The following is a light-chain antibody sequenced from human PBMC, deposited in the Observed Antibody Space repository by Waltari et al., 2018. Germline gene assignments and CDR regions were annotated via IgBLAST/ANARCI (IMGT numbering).Light chain of an antibody. J-gene: IGKJ1*01. V-gene: IGKV3-20*01. CDR1: QSVGWS. CDR3: QHYVRLPVT. CDR2: GAS. Sequence: EIVFTQPPGTLSLSPGERAPLSCRASQSVGWSLAWYQQKPGQAPRLLIYGASTRAPGIPDRFSGGGSVTDFSLTISRLEPEDFAVYHCQHYVRLPVTFGQGTKVEIK.